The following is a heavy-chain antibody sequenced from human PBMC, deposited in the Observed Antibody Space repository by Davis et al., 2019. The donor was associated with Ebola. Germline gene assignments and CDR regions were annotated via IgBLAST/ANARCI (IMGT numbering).Heavy chain of an antibody. CDR3: ARGWLRSGMDV. CDR1: GDSVSSAG. CDR2: TYYKSKWYN. J-gene: IGHJ6*04. D-gene: IGHD6-19*01. Sequence: PSETLSLTCAISGDSVSSAGWNWIRQSPSRGLEWLGRTYYKSKWYNDYAASVKSRITINPDTSKNQFTLQLNSVTPEDTAVYYCARGWLRSGMDVWGKGTTVTVSS. V-gene: IGHV6-1*01.